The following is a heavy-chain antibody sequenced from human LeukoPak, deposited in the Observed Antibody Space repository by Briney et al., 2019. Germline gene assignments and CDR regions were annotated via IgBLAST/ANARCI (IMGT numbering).Heavy chain of an antibody. J-gene: IGHJ3*01. Sequence: PGGSLRLSCAASGFKFKTYGMHWVRQAPGVGLEWVAVIYYDGNQKYYGDSVKGRFTVSRDVSENMLYLQMSSLRADDTAVYYCARGGVATAWGAFDVWGQGTMVTVSS. CDR1: GFKFKTYG. CDR2: IYYDGNQK. CDR3: ARGGVATAWGAFDV. V-gene: IGHV3-33*01. D-gene: IGHD4-23*01.